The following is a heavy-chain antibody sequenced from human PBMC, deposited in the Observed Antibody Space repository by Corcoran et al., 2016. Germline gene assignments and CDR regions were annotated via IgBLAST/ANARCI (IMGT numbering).Heavy chain of an antibody. CDR3: EALIVVVPYYFDY. J-gene: IGHJ4*02. D-gene: IGHD3-22*01. V-gene: IGHV3-30*03. Sequence: QVQLVESGGGVVQPGRSLRLSCAASGFTFSSYGMHWVRQAPGKGLEWVAVISYDGSNKYYVDSVKGRFTISRDNSKNTLYLQMNSLRAEDTAVYYCEALIVVVPYYFDYWGQGTLVTVSS. CDR1: GFTFSSYG. CDR2: ISYDGSNK.